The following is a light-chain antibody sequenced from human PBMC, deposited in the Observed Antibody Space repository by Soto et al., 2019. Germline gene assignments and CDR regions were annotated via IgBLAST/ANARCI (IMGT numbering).Light chain of an antibody. CDR2: GAS. Sequence: EIVLTQSPGTLSLSPGERATLSCRASQSVSNSYVAWYQQKPGQAPRLLMYGASNRASGIPDRFSGSGSGADFTLTVSRLEPEDFAVYYCQQYGSSPMYSFGQGTRLETK. J-gene: IGKJ2*03. V-gene: IGKV3-20*01. CDR3: QQYGSSPMYS. CDR1: QSVSNSY.